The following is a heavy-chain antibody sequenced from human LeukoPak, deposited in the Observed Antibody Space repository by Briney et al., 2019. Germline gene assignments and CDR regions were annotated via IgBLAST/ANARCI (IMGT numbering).Heavy chain of an antibody. CDR2: ISGYNGNT. V-gene: IGHV1-18*01. CDR3: ARDLPYSSSWESIDY. J-gene: IGHJ4*02. Sequence: ASVKVSCKASGYTFTNYGISWVRQAPGQGLEWMGWISGYNGNTHYAQKLQGRVTMTTDTSTTTAYMELRSLRSDDTAVYYCARDLPYSSSWESIDYWGQGTLVTVSS. CDR1: GYTFTNYG. D-gene: IGHD6-13*01.